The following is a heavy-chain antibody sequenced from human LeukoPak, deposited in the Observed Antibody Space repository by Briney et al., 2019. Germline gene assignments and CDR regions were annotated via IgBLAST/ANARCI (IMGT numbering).Heavy chain of an antibody. CDR3: ASAQAYCSGGSCSYAWFDP. J-gene: IGHJ5*02. Sequence: SETLSLTCTVSGGSISSGDYYWSWIRQPPGKGLEWIGYIYYSGSTYYNPSLKSRVTISVDTSKNQFSLKLSSVTAADTAVYYCASAQAYCSGGSCSYAWFDPWGQGTLVTVSS. V-gene: IGHV4-30-4*01. CDR1: GGSISSGDYY. D-gene: IGHD2-15*01. CDR2: IYYSGST.